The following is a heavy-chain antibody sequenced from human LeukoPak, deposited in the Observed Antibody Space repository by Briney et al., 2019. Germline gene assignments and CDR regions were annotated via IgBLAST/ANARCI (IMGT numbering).Heavy chain of an antibody. Sequence: GGSLRLSCAASGFAFSTYWMHWVRQAPGKGPVWVSRISPDGRDTIYADSVKGRFTMSRDNDKNTLYLQLSSLRAEDTAVYYCARDKMTGDSYFDYWGQGILVTVSS. J-gene: IGHJ4*02. V-gene: IGHV3-74*01. CDR3: ARDKMTGDSYFDY. CDR2: ISPDGRDT. D-gene: IGHD7-27*01. CDR1: GFAFSTYW.